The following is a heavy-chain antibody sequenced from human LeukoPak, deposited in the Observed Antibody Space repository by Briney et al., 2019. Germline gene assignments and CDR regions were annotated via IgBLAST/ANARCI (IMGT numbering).Heavy chain of an antibody. CDR3: ARDDCGGDCYTDY. Sequence: SVKVSCKASGGTFSSYAISWVRQAPGQGLEWMGGIIPIFGTANYAQKFQGRVTITADESTSTAYMELSSLRSEDTAVYYCARDDCGGDCYTDYWGQGTLVTVSS. D-gene: IGHD2-21*02. CDR1: GGTFSSYA. CDR2: IIPIFGTA. V-gene: IGHV1-69*13. J-gene: IGHJ4*02.